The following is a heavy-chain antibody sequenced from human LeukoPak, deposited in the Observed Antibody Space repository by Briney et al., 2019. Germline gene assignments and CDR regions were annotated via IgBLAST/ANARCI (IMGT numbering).Heavy chain of an antibody. D-gene: IGHD4-17*01. J-gene: IGHJ4*02. CDR1: GGSISSSNW. V-gene: IGHV4-4*02. Sequence: SETLSLTCAVSGGSISSSNWWSWVRQPPGKGLEWIGEIYHSGSTNYNPSLKSRVTISVDKSKNQFSLKLSSVTAADTAVYYCARINLNDYGEPGPNDYWGQGTLVTVSS. CDR3: ARINLNDYGEPGPNDY. CDR2: IYHSGST.